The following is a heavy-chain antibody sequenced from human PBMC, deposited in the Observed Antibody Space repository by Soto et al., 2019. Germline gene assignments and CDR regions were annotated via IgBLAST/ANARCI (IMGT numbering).Heavy chain of an antibody. J-gene: IGHJ5*02. CDR2: IYYSGST. CDR1: GGSIRSSSYF. D-gene: IGHD2-21*02. Sequence: QLQLQESGPGLVKPSETLSLTCTVSGGSIRSSSYFWGGIRQPPGKGLEWIGSIYYSGSTYYNPSLTIRVTVSVDTAKNQFSLKLSSVTAADTAVYYCARHPSDFGFDPWGQGTLVTVSS. V-gene: IGHV4-39*01. CDR3: ARHPSDFGFDP.